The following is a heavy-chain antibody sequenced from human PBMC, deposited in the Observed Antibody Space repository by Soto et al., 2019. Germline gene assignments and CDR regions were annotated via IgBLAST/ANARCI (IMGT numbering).Heavy chain of an antibody. Sequence: GSLRLSCAASGFTFVSYGIRCVRHSPLKWREWVAVIWYDGSNKYYADSVKGRFTISRDNSKNTLYLQMDSLRAEDTAVYYCAADRLFRGGARNTLGASYGMDVWGQGTTVTAP. V-gene: IGHV3-33*08. CDR1: GFTFVSYG. CDR2: IWYDGSNK. CDR3: AADRLFRGGARNTLGASYGMDV. D-gene: IGHD3-22*01. J-gene: IGHJ6*02.